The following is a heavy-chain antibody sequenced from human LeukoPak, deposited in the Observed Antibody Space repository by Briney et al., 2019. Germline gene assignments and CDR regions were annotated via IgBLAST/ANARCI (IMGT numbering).Heavy chain of an antibody. CDR1: GFTFSGSA. V-gene: IGHV3-73*01. CDR2: INKKDKGYATAT. CDR3: TRDSGTYNWFDP. Sequence: RGSLRLSCAASGFTFSGSAIHWVRQSSGKGLEWVGQINKKDKGYATATAYAASVKGRFTISRDDSINTAYLQMKSLKTEDTALYYCTRDSGTYNWFDPWGQGTLVTVSS. D-gene: IGHD1-26*01. J-gene: IGHJ5*02.